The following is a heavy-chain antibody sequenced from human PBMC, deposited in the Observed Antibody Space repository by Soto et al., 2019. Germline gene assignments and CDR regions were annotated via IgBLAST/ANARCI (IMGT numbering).Heavy chain of an antibody. V-gene: IGHV1-18*01. D-gene: IGHD5-18*01. CDR3: ARDVGYGLIDY. CDR1: GYTFTIYS. J-gene: IGHJ4*02. CDR2: ISAYNGNT. Sequence: QVQLVQSGAEVKKPGASVKVSCKASGYTFTIYSISWVRQAPGQGLEWMGWISAYNGNTYHARKLQGRVTMTSDTSTSTAYMELRSLRSDDTAVYYCARDVGYGLIDYWGQGTLVTVSS.